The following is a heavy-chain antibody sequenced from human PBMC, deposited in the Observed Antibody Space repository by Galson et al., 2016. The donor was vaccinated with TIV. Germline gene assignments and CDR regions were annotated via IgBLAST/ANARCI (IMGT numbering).Heavy chain of an antibody. CDR1: GYSFTTHW. Sequence: QSGAEVKQSGESLKISCKASGYSFTTHWIGWVRQMPGKGLEWMGIIYPGDSDTRYSPSFQGQVTISADKSISTAYLPWSALRASDTAMYYCARSPADPQYSYYYIDVWGKGTTVTVSS. J-gene: IGHJ6*03. CDR3: ARSPADPQYSYYYIDV. CDR2: IYPGDSDT. V-gene: IGHV5-51*03.